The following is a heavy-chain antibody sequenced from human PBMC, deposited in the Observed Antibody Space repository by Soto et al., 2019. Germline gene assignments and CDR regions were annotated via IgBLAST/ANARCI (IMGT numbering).Heavy chain of an antibody. J-gene: IGHJ4*02. CDR1: GFTFRAYW. Sequence: EVHLVESGGGLVQRGGSLRLSCAASGFTFRAYWMSWFRQAPGKGLEWVANIDQDGSGKYYVDSVRGRFTISRDNAHNSLYLQTNSLRDEDTAVYFCARRREGTGRTLDYWGQGTLVTVSS. V-gene: IGHV3-7*05. D-gene: IGHD1-1*01. CDR2: IDQDGSGK. CDR3: ARRREGTGRTLDY.